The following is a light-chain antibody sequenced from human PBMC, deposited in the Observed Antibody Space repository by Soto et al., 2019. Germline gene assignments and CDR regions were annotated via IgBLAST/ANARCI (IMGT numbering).Light chain of an antibody. CDR2: EGS. Sequence: QSALTQPASVSGSPGQTITISCTGTSSDVGSYNLVSWYQQHPGKAPNLMFYEGSKRPSGVSNRFSGSKSGNTASLTISGLQAEDVADYCCCSYAGSSTVVFGGGTKLTVL. J-gene: IGLJ2*01. V-gene: IGLV2-23*01. CDR1: SSDVGSYNL. CDR3: CSYAGSSTVV.